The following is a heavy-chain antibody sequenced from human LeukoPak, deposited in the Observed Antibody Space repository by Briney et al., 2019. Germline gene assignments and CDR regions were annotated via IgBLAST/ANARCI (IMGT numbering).Heavy chain of an antibody. Sequence: SETLSLTCAVYGGSFSGYYWSWIRQPPGKGLEWIGEINHSGSTNYNPSLKSQVTISVDTSKNQFSLKLSSVTAADTAVYYCASAIRYFDWLPSYWGQGTLVTVSS. D-gene: IGHD3-9*01. CDR3: ASAIRYFDWLPSY. J-gene: IGHJ4*02. V-gene: IGHV4-34*01. CDR1: GGSFSGYY. CDR2: INHSGST.